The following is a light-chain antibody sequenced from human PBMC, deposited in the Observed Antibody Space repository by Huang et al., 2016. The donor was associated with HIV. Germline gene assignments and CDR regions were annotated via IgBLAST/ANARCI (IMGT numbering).Light chain of an antibody. V-gene: IGKV1-39*01. CDR1: QRITNS. CDR2: GTS. J-gene: IGKJ3*01. Sequence: DIRMTQSPSSLSASVGDTVTITCRASQRITNSLNWYQQRPGKAPKLLIYGTSTLHSGVPSRCSGSGSGTDFTLTIASLQPEDFATYSCQQSYTAPRVTFGPGTKVDIK. CDR3: QQSYTAPRVT.